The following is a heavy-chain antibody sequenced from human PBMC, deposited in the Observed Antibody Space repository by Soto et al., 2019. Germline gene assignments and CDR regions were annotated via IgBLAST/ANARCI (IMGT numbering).Heavy chain of an antibody. Sequence: GGSLRLSCAASGFSVSDNYMSWVRQAPGKGLEWVSVIYSGSNTYYTDSVEGRFTISRDNSKNTLFLQMNSLRAEDTAVYYCARDYPGREQLGSYWGQGTLVTVSS. V-gene: IGHV3-53*01. J-gene: IGHJ4*02. D-gene: IGHD1-26*01. CDR1: GFSVSDNY. CDR3: ARDYPGREQLGSY. CDR2: IYSGSNT.